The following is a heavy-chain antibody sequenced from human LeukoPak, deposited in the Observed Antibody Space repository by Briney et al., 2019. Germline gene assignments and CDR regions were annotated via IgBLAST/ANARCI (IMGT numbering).Heavy chain of an antibody. V-gene: IGHV4-30-2*01. CDR1: GGSITSGGYS. CDR2: IYHTGST. D-gene: IGHD6-13*01. J-gene: IGHJ1*01. CDR3: ASAGGGRLAAADDFQH. Sequence: SETLSLTCAVSGGSITSGGYSWSWIRQPPGKGLEWIGYIYHTGSTYYTPSLKSRVTISVDTSKNQFSLKLSSVTAADTAVYYCASAGGGRLAAADDFQHWGQGTLVTVSS.